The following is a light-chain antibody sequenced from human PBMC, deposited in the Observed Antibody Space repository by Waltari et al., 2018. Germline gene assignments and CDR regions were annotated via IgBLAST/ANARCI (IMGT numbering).Light chain of an antibody. CDR3: QQRHNWPLT. V-gene: IGKV1-5*01. CDR1: QSIATW. J-gene: IGKJ4*01. CDR2: DAS. Sequence: DIQMTQSPSTLPASIGDRVTITCRASQSIATWLAWYQQKPGKAPKLLIFDASSLESGVPSRFSGSGSETEFTLTISSLQPDDFAVYYCQQRHNWPLTFGGGTKVEIK.